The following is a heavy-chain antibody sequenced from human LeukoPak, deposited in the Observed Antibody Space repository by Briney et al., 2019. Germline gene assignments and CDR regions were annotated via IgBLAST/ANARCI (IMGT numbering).Heavy chain of an antibody. V-gene: IGHV1-18*01. D-gene: IGHD3-22*01. J-gene: IGHJ5*02. CDR1: GYTFTSYG. CDR3: ARVGSYYDSSGYYYSGWFDP. Sequence: ASVKVSCKASGYTFTSYGISWVRQAPGQGLEWMGWISAYNGNTNYAQKLQGRVTTTTDTSTSTAYMELRSLRSDDTAVYYCARVGSYYDSSGYYYSGWFDPWGQGTLVTVSS. CDR2: ISAYNGNT.